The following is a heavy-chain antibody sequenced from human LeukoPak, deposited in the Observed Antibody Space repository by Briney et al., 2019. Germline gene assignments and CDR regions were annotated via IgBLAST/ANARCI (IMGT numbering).Heavy chain of an antibody. CDR1: GFTFSSYW. D-gene: IGHD2/OR15-2a*01. V-gene: IGHV3-74*01. CDR2: INSDGSST. J-gene: IGHJ1*01. CDR3: ARGGTFYFQH. Sequence: GGSLRLSCAASGFTFSSYWMHWVRQAPGKGLVWVSHINSDGSSTNYADSVKGRFTISRDNSKNTLYLQMNSLSDEDTAVYYCARGGTFYFQHWGQGTLVTVSS.